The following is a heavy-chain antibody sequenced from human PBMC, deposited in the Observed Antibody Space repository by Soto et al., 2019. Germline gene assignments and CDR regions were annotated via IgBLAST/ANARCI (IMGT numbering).Heavy chain of an antibody. V-gene: IGHV3-30*04. CDR1: GFTFSSYT. D-gene: IGHD1-26*01. Sequence: QVPLVGSGGGVVQPGRSLRLSCRDTGFTFSSYTMHWVRQAPGKGLEWLTSISYDGSNKNYADSVKGRFTISRDNSKNTLYLQINSLRPEDTAMYYCARDRKVGASADYWGQGILVTVSS. CDR3: ARDRKVGASADY. J-gene: IGHJ4*02. CDR2: ISYDGSNK.